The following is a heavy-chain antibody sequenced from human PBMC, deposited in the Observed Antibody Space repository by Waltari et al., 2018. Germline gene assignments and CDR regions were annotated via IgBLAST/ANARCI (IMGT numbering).Heavy chain of an antibody. V-gene: IGHV1-2*06. CDR3: AREDYYGSGSYPLNAFDI. J-gene: IGHJ3*02. CDR1: GYTFTGYY. Sequence: QMVQSGAEVKKPGASVKVSCKASGYTFTGYYMHWVRQAPGQGLEWMGRINPNSGGTNYAQKFQGRVTMTRDTSISTAYMELSRLRSDDTAVYYCAREDYYGSGSYPLNAFDIWGQGTMVTVSS. D-gene: IGHD3-10*01. CDR2: INPNSGGT.